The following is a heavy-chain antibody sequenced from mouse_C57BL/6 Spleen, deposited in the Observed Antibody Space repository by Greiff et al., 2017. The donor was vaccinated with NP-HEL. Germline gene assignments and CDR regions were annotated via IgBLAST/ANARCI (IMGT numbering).Heavy chain of an antibody. CDR1: GYTFTSYW. J-gene: IGHJ2*01. CDR2: IHPNSGST. D-gene: IGHD1-1*01. CDR3: AIWSTTVVGYFDY. V-gene: IGHV1-64*01. Sequence: QVQLQQPGAELVKPGASVKLSCKASGYTFTSYWMHWVKQRPGQGLEWIGMIHPNSGSTNYNEKFKSKATLTVDKSSSTAYMQLSSLKSEDSAVYYCAIWSTTVVGYFDYWGQGTTLTVSS.